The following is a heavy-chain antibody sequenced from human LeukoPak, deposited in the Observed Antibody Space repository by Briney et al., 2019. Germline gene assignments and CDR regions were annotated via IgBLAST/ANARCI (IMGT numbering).Heavy chain of an antibody. CDR1: GFTFSSYA. CDR3: ARGNSGYDWSYFDY. V-gene: IGHV3-30-3*01. Sequence: GGSLRLSCAASGFTFSSYAMHWVRQAPGKGLEWVAVISYDGSNKYYADSVKGRFTISRDNSKNTLYLQMNSLRAEDTAVSYCARGNSGYDWSYFDYWGQGTLVTVSS. CDR2: ISYDGSNK. D-gene: IGHD5-12*01. J-gene: IGHJ4*02.